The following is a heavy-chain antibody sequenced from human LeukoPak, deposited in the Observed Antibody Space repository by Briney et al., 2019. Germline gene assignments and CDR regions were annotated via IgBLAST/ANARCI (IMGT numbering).Heavy chain of an antibody. CDR3: ATFQQQLVLDWFDP. J-gene: IGHJ5*02. CDR2: VDPEDGET. D-gene: IGHD6-13*01. V-gene: IGHV1-69-2*01. CDR1: GYTFTDYY. Sequence: GATVKISCKVSGYTFTDYYMHWVQQAPGKGLEWIGLVDPEDGETIYAEKFQGRVTITADTSTEKAYMELSSLRSEDTAVYYCATFQQQLVLDWFDPWGQGTLVTVSS.